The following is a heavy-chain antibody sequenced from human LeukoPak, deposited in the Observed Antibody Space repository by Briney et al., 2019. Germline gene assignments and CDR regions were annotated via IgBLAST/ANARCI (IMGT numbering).Heavy chain of an antibody. CDR1: GDSIGRGSYY. J-gene: IGHJ3*02. V-gene: IGHV4-61*10. CDR2: IFNTGST. CDR3: ARDLRGCSGTSCSI. Sequence: SETLSLTCAVSGDSIGRGSYYWGWIRQPAGKAPEWIGRIFNTGSTSYNPSLQSRVTISVDTSKNQFSLKLSSVTAADTAVYYCARDLRGCSGTSCSIWGQGTMVTVSS. D-gene: IGHD2-15*01.